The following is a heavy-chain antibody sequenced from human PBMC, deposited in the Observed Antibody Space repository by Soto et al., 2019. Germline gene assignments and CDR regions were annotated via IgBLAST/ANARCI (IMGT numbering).Heavy chain of an antibody. CDR2: TTGRGDST. V-gene: IGHV3-23*01. CDR1: GFPFSDHA. Sequence: GGSLRLSCAASGFPFSDHAMHWVRQTPGKGLEWVSATTGRGDSTYYADSVKGRFTISRDNSKSTLYLQMMSLRADDTAVYYCATDRVAFDMWGQGTKVTVSS. CDR3: ATDRVAFDM. J-gene: IGHJ3*02. D-gene: IGHD3-22*01.